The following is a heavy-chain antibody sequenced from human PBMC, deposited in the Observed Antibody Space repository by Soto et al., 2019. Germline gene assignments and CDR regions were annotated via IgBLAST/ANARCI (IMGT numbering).Heavy chain of an antibody. CDR2: MYWDDDK. CDR3: ARDSSGWYGFDY. Sequence: QITLKESGPTLVKPTQTLTLTCTFSGFSLTTSGVGVGWIRQPPGKALEWLALMYWDDDKRYSPSLKRRLTITKDTSKNQVVLTMTNMDPVDTATYYCARDSSGWYGFDYWGQGTLVTVSS. CDR1: GFSLTTSGVG. V-gene: IGHV2-5*02. J-gene: IGHJ4*02. D-gene: IGHD6-19*01.